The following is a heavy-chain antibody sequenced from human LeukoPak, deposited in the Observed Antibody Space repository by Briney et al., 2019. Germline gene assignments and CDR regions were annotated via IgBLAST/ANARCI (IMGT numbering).Heavy chain of an antibody. J-gene: IGHJ4*02. D-gene: IGHD6-19*01. CDR3: ARSSGWYRNFDY. Sequence: SETLSLTCTVSGGSISSYYWSWIRQPPGKGLVWIGYIYYSGSTNYNPSLKSRVTISVDTSKNQFSLKLSSVTAADTAVYYCARSSGWYRNFDYWGQGTLVTVSS. CDR1: GGSISSYY. V-gene: IGHV4-59*08. CDR2: IYYSGST.